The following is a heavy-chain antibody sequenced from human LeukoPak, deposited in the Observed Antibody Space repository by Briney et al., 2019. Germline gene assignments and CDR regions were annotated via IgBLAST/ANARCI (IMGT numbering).Heavy chain of an antibody. J-gene: IGHJ4*02. D-gene: IGHD1-26*01. CDR2: IYYSGST. CDR1: GGSISSSSHY. V-gene: IGHV4-39*07. Sequence: SETLSLTCTVSGGSISSSSHYWGWIRQPPGKGLEWIGSIYYSGSTNYNPSLKSRVTISVDTSKNQFSLKLSSVTAADTAVYYCAGDRSGWELLGRSRYFDYWGQGTLVTVSS. CDR3: AGDRSGWELLGRSRYFDY.